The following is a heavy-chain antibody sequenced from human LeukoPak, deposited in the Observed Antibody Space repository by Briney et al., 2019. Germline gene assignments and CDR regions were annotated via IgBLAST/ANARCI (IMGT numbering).Heavy chain of an antibody. CDR2: MNPNSGNT. J-gene: IGHJ4*02. V-gene: IGHV1-8*03. CDR3: ARNVAGTGDFDY. Sequence: ASVKVSCKASGYTFTDYDINWVRQATGQGLEWMGWMNPNSGNTGYAQKFQGRVTITRHTSISTAYMELSSPRSEDTAVYYCARNVAGTGDFDYWGQGTLVTVSS. CDR1: GYTFTDYD. D-gene: IGHD6-19*01.